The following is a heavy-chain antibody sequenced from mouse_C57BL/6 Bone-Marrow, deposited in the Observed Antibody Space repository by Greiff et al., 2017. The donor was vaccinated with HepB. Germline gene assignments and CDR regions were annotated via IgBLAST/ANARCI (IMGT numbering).Heavy chain of an antibody. CDR2: IHPNSGST. J-gene: IGHJ4*01. V-gene: IGHV1-64*01. CDR1: GYTFTSYW. CDR3: ARVPFTTVVATDYAMDY. Sequence: QVQLQHPGAELVKPGASVKLSCKASGYTFTSYWMHWVKQRPGQGLEWIGMIHPNSGSTNYNEKFKSKATLTVDKSSSTAYMQLSSLTSEDSAVYYCARVPFTTVVATDYAMDYWGQGTSVTVSS. D-gene: IGHD1-1*01.